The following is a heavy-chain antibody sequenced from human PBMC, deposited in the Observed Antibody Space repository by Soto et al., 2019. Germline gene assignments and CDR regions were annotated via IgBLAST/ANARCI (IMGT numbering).Heavy chain of an antibody. CDR2: VSYDGINK. CDR1: GFTFSSYG. D-gene: IGHD2-2*01. V-gene: IGHV3-30*18. CDR3: AKAGEALVIPAAVDY. J-gene: IGHJ4*02. Sequence: QVQLVESGGGVVQPGRSLRLSCAASGFTFSSYGMHWVRQAPGKGLEWVAVVSYDGINKYYADSVKGRFTISRDNSKNTLYLQMNSLRAEDTAVYYCAKAGEALVIPAAVDYWGQGTLVTVSS.